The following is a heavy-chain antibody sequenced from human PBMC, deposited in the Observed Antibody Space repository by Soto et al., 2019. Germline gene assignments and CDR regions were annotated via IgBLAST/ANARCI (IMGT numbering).Heavy chain of an antibody. J-gene: IGHJ4*02. Sequence: PSETLSLTCAVSGDSISSSVWCTWVRQPPGKGLEWIGEVFHTGNTSYNPSLKSRVTMSVDKSTNEFSLKVTSVTAADTARYYCARKAWVRFDYWGQGALVTVSS. CDR2: VFHTGNT. D-gene: IGHD7-27*01. CDR3: ARKAWVRFDY. V-gene: IGHV4-4*02. CDR1: GDSISSSVW.